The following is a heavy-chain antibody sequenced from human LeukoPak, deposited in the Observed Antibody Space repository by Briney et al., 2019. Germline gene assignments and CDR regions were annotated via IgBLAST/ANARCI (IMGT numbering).Heavy chain of an antibody. CDR1: GITLSNYG. CDR3: ARGLPIVATIWSYFDY. CDR2: ISGSGGST. V-gene: IGHV3-23*01. J-gene: IGHJ4*02. D-gene: IGHD5-12*01. Sequence: GGSLRLSCAVSGITLSNYGMSWVRQAPGKGLEWVSAISGSGGSTYYADSVKGRFTISRDNSKNTLYLQMNSLRAEDTAVYYCARGLPIVATIWSYFDYWGQGTLVTVSS.